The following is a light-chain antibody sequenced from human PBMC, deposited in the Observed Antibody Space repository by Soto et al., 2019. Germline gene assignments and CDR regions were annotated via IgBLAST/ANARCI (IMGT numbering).Light chain of an antibody. J-gene: IGKJ1*01. Sequence: EIVLTQSPGTLSLSPGERATLSCRASQSVSSGYLAWYQLKPGQAPGLLIYGASSRATGIPDRFSGSGSGTDFTLTISRLEPEDFAMYYCQQYGNSRAFGQGTKVEIK. V-gene: IGKV3-20*01. CDR2: GAS. CDR1: QSVSSGY. CDR3: QQYGNSRA.